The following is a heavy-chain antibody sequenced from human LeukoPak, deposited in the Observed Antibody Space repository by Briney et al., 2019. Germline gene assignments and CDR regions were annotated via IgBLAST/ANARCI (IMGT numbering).Heavy chain of an antibody. CDR3: ARQLAYYDFWSVYY. D-gene: IGHD3-3*01. V-gene: IGHV1-18*01. Sequence: ASVKVSCKASGYTCTSYGISWVRQAPGQGLEWMGWISAYNGNTNYAQKLQGRVTMTTDTSTSTAYMELRSLRSDDTAVYYCARQLAYYDFWSVYYWGQGTLVTVSS. J-gene: IGHJ4*02. CDR1: GYTCTSYG. CDR2: ISAYNGNT.